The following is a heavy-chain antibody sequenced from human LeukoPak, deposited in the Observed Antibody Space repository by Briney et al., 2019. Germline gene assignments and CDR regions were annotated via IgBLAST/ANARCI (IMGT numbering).Heavy chain of an antibody. Sequence: PGGSLRLSCAASGFPFSTYRMAWVRQAPGKGLDWVANIRKDGGAKFYAASVKGRFIISRDNAKNSLYLQMNNLRDEDTAVYYCASSHDSSGNDWGQGTLVTV. CDR3: ASSHDSSGND. D-gene: IGHD3-22*01. V-gene: IGHV3-7*01. J-gene: IGHJ4*02. CDR2: IRKDGGAK. CDR1: GFPFSTYR.